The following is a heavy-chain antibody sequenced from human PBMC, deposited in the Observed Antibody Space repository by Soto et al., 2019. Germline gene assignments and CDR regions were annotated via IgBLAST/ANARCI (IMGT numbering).Heavy chain of an antibody. J-gene: IGHJ4*02. CDR2: IIPVSGAA. CDR3: ATALGCRSTSCTLDY. D-gene: IGHD2-2*01. CDR1: GGTFGSYA. V-gene: IGHV1-69*01. Sequence: QVQLVQSGAEVKKPGSSVKVSCKASGGTFGSYAFSWVRQAPGQRLEWMGGIIPVSGAAHYAQKFQGRVTITADESTSKAYMELSSLSSQDTAVSYCATALGCRSTSCTLDYWGQGTRVIVSS.